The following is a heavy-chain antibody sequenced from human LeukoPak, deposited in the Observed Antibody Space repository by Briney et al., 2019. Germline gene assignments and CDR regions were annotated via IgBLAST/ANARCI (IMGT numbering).Heavy chain of an antibody. J-gene: IGHJ4*02. D-gene: IGHD2-8*01. CDR2: INSDGSTT. CDR3: AARYCSNGVCHFY. CDR1: GFTFSSYW. V-gene: IGHV3-74*01. Sequence: GGSLRLSCAAPGFTFSSYWMHWVRQAPGKGLVWVSRINSDGSTTNYADSVKGRFTISRDNAKSTLFLQMNSLRAEDTAVYYCAARYCSNGVCHFYWGQGTLVTVSS.